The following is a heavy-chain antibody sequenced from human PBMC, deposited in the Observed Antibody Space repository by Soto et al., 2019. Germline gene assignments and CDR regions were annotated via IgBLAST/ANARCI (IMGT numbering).Heavy chain of an antibody. CDR2: ISSSTSYI. CDR3: ARGDFGLDY. D-gene: IGHD3-10*01. J-gene: IGHJ4*02. V-gene: IGHV3-21*01. CDR1: GFSFSSYS. Sequence: EVQLVESGGGLVKPGGSLRLSCAASGFSFSSYSMNWVRQAPGKGLEWVSSISSSTSYIYYADSVKGRFTISRDNAKNSLYLQMNSLRAEDTAVYYCARGDFGLDYWGQGTLVTASS.